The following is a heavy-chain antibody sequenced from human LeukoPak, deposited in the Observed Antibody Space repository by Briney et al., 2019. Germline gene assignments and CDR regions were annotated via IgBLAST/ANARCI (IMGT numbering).Heavy chain of an antibody. D-gene: IGHD3-3*01. Sequence: GASVKVSCKASGYTFTSYDINWVRQATGQGLEWMGWMNPNSGNTGYAQKFQGRVTMTRNTSISTAYMELSSLRSEDTAVYYCARTLPYYDFWSGYYFNYYYGMDVWGQGTTVTVSS. J-gene: IGHJ6*02. V-gene: IGHV1-8*01. CDR2: MNPNSGNT. CDR3: ARTLPYYDFWSGYYFNYYYGMDV. CDR1: GYTFTSYD.